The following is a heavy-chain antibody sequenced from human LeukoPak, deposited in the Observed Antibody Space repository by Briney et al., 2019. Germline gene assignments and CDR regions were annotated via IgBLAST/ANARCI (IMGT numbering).Heavy chain of an antibody. V-gene: IGHV3-23*01. Sequence: GGSLRLSCAASGFTFTNYAMSWVRQAPGKGLEWVSAISGSAGTTYHADSVKGRFTISRDNSKNTVYLQMNSLRAEDTAVYYCAKYYGDNSQENYYYYMDVWGKGTTVTVSS. CDR1: GFTFTNYA. CDR2: ISGSAGTT. J-gene: IGHJ6*03. D-gene: IGHD4-23*01. CDR3: AKYYGDNSQENYYYYMDV.